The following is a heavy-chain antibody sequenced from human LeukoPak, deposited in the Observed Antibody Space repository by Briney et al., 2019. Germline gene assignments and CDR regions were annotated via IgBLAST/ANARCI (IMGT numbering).Heavy chain of an antibody. D-gene: IGHD1-26*01. CDR2: IVVGSGST. CDR3: AASLGSTTGDYYLDA. Sequence: SVKVSCKASGFTFTKSAMQWVRQARGQRLEWIGWIVVGSGSTDYAQKFQDRVTITRDLSTGTTYLEVSSLRSDDTAVYYCAASLGSTTGDYYLDAWGQGTRVTVSS. J-gene: IGHJ4*02. CDR1: GFTFTKSA. V-gene: IGHV1-58*02.